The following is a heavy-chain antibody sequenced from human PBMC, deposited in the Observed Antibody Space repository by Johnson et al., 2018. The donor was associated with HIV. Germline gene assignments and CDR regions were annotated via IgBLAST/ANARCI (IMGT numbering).Heavy chain of an antibody. V-gene: IGHV3-30*18. CDR2: ISYDGSNK. J-gene: IGHJ3*01. Sequence: QVQLVESGGGLVQPGGSLRLSCAASGFTVSSNYMSWVRQAPGKGLEWVAVISYDGSNKYYADSVKGRFSISRDSSKNTLYLQMNSLRAEDTAVCYCAKDSLRGSSWGQGTMVTVSS. D-gene: IGHD3-10*01. CDR1: GFTVSSNY. CDR3: AKDSLRGSS.